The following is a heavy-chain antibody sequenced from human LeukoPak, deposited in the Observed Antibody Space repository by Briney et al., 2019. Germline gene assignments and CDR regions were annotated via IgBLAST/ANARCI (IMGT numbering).Heavy chain of an antibody. J-gene: IGHJ5*02. CDR3: ARDLVGYLYDYGDA. CDR1: GGSISSSNW. D-gene: IGHD4-17*01. CDR2: IYHSGST. V-gene: IGHV4-4*02. Sequence: PSGTLSLTCAVSGGSISSSNWWSWVRQPPGKGLEWIGEIYHSGSTNYNPSLKSRVTISVDKSKNQFSLKLSSVTAADTAVYYCARDLVGYLYDYGDAWGQGTLVTVSS.